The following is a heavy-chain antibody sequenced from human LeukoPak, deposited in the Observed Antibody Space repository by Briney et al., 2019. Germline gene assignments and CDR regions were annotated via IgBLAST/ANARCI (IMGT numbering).Heavy chain of an antibody. CDR2: ISSSGSTI. D-gene: IGHD3-10*01. CDR3: VKVAKYYYGSETYYFFEH. CDR1: GFTFSDYY. Sequence: GGSLRLSCAASGFTFSDYYMSWIRQAPGKGLEWVSCISSSGSTIYYADSVKGRFTISRDNAKNSLYLQMNSLRVEDTGIYYCVKVAKYYYGSETYYFFEHWGQGTPVTASS. J-gene: IGHJ4*02. V-gene: IGHV3-11*04.